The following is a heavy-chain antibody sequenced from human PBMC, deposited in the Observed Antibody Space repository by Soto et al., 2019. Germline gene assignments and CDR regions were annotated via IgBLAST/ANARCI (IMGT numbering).Heavy chain of an antibody. Sequence: GGSLRLSCAGSGFTFSSYGLHWVRQAPGTGLEWVAVISNDGSNKYSADSVKGRFTISRDNSKNTVYLQMNNLRAEDTAVYFCAKDQSVWTGYYTTFDYWGQGTLVTVSS. CDR2: ISNDGSNK. CDR3: AKDQSVWTGYYTTFDY. V-gene: IGHV3-30*18. J-gene: IGHJ4*02. D-gene: IGHD3-3*01. CDR1: GFTFSSYG.